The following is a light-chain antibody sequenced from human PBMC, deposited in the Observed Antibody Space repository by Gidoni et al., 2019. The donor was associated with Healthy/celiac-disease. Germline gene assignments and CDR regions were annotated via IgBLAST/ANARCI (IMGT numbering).Light chain of an antibody. V-gene: IGLV2-14*03. CDR2: DVS. Sequence: HSALSQPASVSGSPGQSVTISCTGTSDEIVGPDLVSWYQHHPGNAPQLLIYDVSNRPSGISNRFSGSKSGNSASLTISGLLPEDEADYYCSSLTTTTVVVFGGGTKLTVL. J-gene: IGLJ2*01. CDR1: SDEIVGPDL. CDR3: SSLTTTTVVV.